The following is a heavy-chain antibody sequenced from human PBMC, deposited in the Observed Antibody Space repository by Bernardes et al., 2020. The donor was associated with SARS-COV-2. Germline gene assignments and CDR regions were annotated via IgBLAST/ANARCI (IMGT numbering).Heavy chain of an antibody. CDR2: MYYTGST. CDR3: AFSGLDCSGGSCYPTPWVDY. CDR1: GGSINSGDYF. J-gene: IGHJ4*02. D-gene: IGHD2-15*01. V-gene: IGHV4-39*07. Sequence: SETLSLTCSVSGGSINSGDYFWAWIRQPPGKGLEWIGTMYYTGSTYHNPSLKSRVTMSVDTSKNQFSLKLSSVTAADTAVYYCAFSGLDCSGGSCYPTPWVDYWGQGTLVTVSS.